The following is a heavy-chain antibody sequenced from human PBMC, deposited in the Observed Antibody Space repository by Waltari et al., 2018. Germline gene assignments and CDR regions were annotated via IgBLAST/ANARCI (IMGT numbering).Heavy chain of an antibody. V-gene: IGHV1-2*06. D-gene: IGHD2-15*01. CDR1: GYTFTGYY. Sequence: QVQLVKSGAEVKKPGASVKVSCKASGYTFTGYYMHVVRQAPGQGLEWMGRINPNSGGTNYTQACTDRVTMTREPSLPPSYMELRRLRSPGPAVYYCARGGPDYAASVGGAYYSALPVWGQGTTVTVSS. CDR3: ARGGPDYAASVGGAYYSALPV. CDR2: INPNSGGT. J-gene: IGHJ6*02.